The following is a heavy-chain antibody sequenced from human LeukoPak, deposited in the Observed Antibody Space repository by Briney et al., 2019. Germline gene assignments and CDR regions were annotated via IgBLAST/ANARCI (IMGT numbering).Heavy chain of an antibody. CDR2: ISAHVSNK. CDR1: GYTFTNYG. J-gene: IGHJ4*02. CDR3: AKDPRDCFSTNCYRAAAGFDY. Sequence: AGSLRLSCAASGYTFTNYGMNWVRQAPGKGLEWVACISAHVSNKYYADSVKGRFTISTDNSKSTAYMQMNSLRSDDTSVYYCAKDPRDCFSTNCYRAAAGFDYWGQGTLVTVSS. D-gene: IGHD2-2*02. V-gene: IGHV3-30*02.